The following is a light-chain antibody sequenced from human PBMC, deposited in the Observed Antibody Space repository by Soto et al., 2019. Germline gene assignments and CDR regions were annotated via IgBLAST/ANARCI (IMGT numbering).Light chain of an antibody. CDR2: EVS. V-gene: IGLV2-14*01. J-gene: IGLJ1*01. CDR1: SSDIGGYNY. Sequence: QSALTQPASVSGSPGQSITISCAGTSSDIGGYNYVSWYQQHPGKAPKVMIYEVSNRPSGVSNRFSGSKSGNTASLTISGLQAEDEADYYCSSYTSSSTLYVVGSGTKV. CDR3: SSYTSSSTLYV.